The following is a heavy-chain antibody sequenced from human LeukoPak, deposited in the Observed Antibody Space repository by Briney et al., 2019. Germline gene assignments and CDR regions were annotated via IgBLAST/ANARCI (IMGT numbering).Heavy chain of an antibody. V-gene: IGHV4-39*02. J-gene: IGHJ4*02. CDR3: ARESVWPAAPDHFDY. CDR1: GGSISSSNYC. CDR2: IYYSGST. D-gene: IGHD1-14*01. Sequence: PSETLSLTCTVSGGSISSSNYCWGWIRQPPGKGLEWIGSIYYSGSTYYNPSLKSRVTISVDTSKNQFSLKLSSVTAADTAVYYCARESVWPAAPDHFDYWGQGTLVTVSS.